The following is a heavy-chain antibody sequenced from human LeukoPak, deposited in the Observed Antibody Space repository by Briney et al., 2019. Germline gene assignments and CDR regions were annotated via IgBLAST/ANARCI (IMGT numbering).Heavy chain of an antibody. CDR3: ARRLTQYDCFDP. V-gene: IGHV6-1*01. D-gene: IGHD2-2*01. J-gene: IGHJ5*02. CDR1: GDRLSSNSVR. Sequence: SQTLSLTCAISGDRLSSNSVRWDWVRQSPSRGIEWLGRTYYSSTWYNDYAVSVRGRITVNPDTSKNQFSLHLNSVTPEDTAVYYCARRLTQYDCFDPWGQGILVTVSS. CDR2: TYYSSTWYN.